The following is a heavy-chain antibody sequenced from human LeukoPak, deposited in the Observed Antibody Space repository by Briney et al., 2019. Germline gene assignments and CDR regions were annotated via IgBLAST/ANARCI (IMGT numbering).Heavy chain of an antibody. V-gene: IGHV1-69*13. CDR2: IIPIFGTA. J-gene: IGHJ4*02. CDR3: ARGFTMVRGVHDYFDY. Sequence: GASVKVSCKASGGTFSSYAISWVRQAPGQGLEWMGGIIPIFGTANYAQKFQGRVTITADESTSTAYMELSSLRSEDTAVYYCARGFTMVRGVHDYFDYWGQGTLVAVSS. D-gene: IGHD3-10*01. CDR1: GGTFSSYA.